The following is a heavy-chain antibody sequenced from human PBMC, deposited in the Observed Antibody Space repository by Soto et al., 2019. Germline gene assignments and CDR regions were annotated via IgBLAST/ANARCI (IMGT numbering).Heavy chain of an antibody. V-gene: IGHV4-59*01. CDR3: ARSDPDTRYNYDYVWGSYRPPLVDGMDV. CDR2: IYYSGST. Sequence: PSETLSLTCTVSGGSISSYYWSWIRQPPGKGLEWIGYIYYSGSTNYNPSLKSRVTISVDTSKNQFSLKLSSVTAADTAVYYCARSDPDTRYNYDYVWGSYRPPLVDGMDVWGQGTTVTVSS. D-gene: IGHD3-16*02. CDR1: GGSISSYY. J-gene: IGHJ6*02.